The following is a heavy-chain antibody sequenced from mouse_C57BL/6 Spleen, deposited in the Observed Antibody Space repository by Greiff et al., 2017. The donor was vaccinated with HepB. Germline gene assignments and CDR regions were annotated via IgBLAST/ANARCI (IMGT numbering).Heavy chain of an antibody. D-gene: IGHD6-2*01. V-gene: IGHV1-42*01. CDR1: GYSFTGYY. CDR2: INPSTGGT. Sequence: VQLQQSGPELVKPGASVKISCKASGYSFTGYYMNWVKQSPEKSLEWIGEINPSTGGTTYNQKFKAKATLTVDKSSSTAYMQLKSLTSEDSAVYYCARGGLVSIDYWGQGTTLTVSS. CDR3: ARGGLVSIDY. J-gene: IGHJ2*01.